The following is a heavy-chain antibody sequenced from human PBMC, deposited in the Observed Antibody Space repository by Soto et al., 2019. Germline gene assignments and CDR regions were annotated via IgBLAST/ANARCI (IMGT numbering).Heavy chain of an antibody. CDR3: ARDHWVYCGGDCPPDY. CDR2: INPSGGST. V-gene: IGHV1-46*01. CDR1: GYTFTSYY. D-gene: IGHD2-21*02. J-gene: IGHJ4*02. Sequence: QVQLVQSGAEVKKPGASVKVSCKASGYTFTSYYMHWVRQAPGQGLEWMGIINPSGGSTSYAQKFQGRVTMTRDTSTSTVYMELSSLRSEDTAVYYCARDHWVYCGGDCPPDYWGQGTLVTVSS.